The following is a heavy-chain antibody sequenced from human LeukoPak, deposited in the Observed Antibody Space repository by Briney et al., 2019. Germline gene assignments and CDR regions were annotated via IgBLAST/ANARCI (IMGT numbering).Heavy chain of an antibody. J-gene: IGHJ5*02. CDR1: GYTFTGYY. V-gene: IGHV1-2*06. D-gene: IGHD6-13*01. Sequence: ASVKVSCKASGYTFTGYYMHWVRQAPGQGLEWMGRINPNSGGTNYAQKFQGRVTMTRDTSISTAYMELSRLRPDDTAVYYCARVGSSWYEGWFDPWGQGTLVTVSS. CDR3: ARVGSSWYEGWFDP. CDR2: INPNSGGT.